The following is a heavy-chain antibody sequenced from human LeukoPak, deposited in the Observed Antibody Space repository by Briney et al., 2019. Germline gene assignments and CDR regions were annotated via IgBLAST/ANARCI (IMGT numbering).Heavy chain of an antibody. V-gene: IGHV1-2*02. CDR1: GGTFSSYA. Sequence: GASVKVSCKASGGTFSSYAISWVRQAPGQGLEWMGWINPNSGGTNYAQKFQGRVTMTRDTSISTAYMELSRLRSDDTAVYYCARAGGPYSGISNFFDPWGQGTLVTVSS. D-gene: IGHD1-26*01. CDR3: ARAGGPYSGISNFFDP. J-gene: IGHJ5*02. CDR2: INPNSGGT.